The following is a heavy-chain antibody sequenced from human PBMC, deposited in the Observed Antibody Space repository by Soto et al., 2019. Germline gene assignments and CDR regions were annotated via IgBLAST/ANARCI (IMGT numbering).Heavy chain of an antibody. Sequence: SQTLSLPCAISGDNVSSNSAAWNWIRQSPSRGLEWLGRTYYRSKWYNDYAVSVKSRITINPDTSKNQFSLQLNSVTPEDTAVYYCARDIEYSSSGYYYYYGMDVWGQGTTVTVSS. D-gene: IGHD6-6*01. CDR1: GDNVSSNSAA. CDR2: TYYRSKWYN. V-gene: IGHV6-1*01. CDR3: ARDIEYSSSGYYYYYGMDV. J-gene: IGHJ6*02.